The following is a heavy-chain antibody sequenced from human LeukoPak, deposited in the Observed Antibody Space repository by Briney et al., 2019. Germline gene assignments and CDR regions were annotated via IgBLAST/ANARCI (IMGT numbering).Heavy chain of an antibody. Sequence: GGSLRLSCAASGFTFSFYAMSWVRQAPGKGLEWVSVIYSGGSTYYADSVKGRFTISRDNSKNTLYLQMNSLRAEDTAVYYCAAARRSRYGWFDPWGQGTLVTVSS. CDR1: GFTFSFYA. J-gene: IGHJ5*02. CDR2: IYSGGST. D-gene: IGHD6-6*01. CDR3: AAARRSRYGWFDP. V-gene: IGHV3-53*01.